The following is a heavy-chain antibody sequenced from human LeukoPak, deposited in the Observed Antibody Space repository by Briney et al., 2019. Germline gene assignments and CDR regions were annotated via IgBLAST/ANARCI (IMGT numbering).Heavy chain of an antibody. J-gene: IGHJ4*02. V-gene: IGHV3-30*04. CDR1: GFNFDNFA. Sequence: PGKSLTLSCVVSGFNFDNFAMHWVRQPLGKGLEWVAVISHDGRTKYYADSMKGRITISRDNSKNTLYLQMNSLRAEDTAVYYCAKATLPHSGSYYGVDYWGQGTLVTVSS. CDR2: ISHDGRTK. D-gene: IGHD1-26*01. CDR3: AKATLPHSGSYYGVDY.